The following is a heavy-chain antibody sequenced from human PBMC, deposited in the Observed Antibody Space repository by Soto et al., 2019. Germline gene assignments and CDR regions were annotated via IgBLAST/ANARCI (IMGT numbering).Heavy chain of an antibody. CDR3: ARDYDFWSGYSLNWFDP. CDR1: GYTFTSYA. Sequence: ASVKVSCKASGYTFTSYAMHWVRQAPGQRLEWMGWINAGNGNTKYSQKFQGRVTITRDTSASTAYMELSSPRSEDTAVYYCARDYDFWSGYSLNWFDPWGQGTLVTVSS. J-gene: IGHJ5*02. V-gene: IGHV1-3*01. CDR2: INAGNGNT. D-gene: IGHD3-3*01.